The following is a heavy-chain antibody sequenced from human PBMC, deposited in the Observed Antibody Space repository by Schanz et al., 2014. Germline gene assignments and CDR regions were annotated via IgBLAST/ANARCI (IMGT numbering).Heavy chain of an antibody. Sequence: VHLLESGGGLVEPGGSLRLSCAASGFSFTNYAMSWVRQAPGKGLEWVSLISDSGDTAYYADSVKGRFTISRDNFKNTLFLRMNSLRAEDTAVYCCAKGRFGELSAFDIWGQGTMXSVSS. D-gene: IGHD3-10*01. J-gene: IGHJ3*02. CDR3: AKGRFGELSAFDI. V-gene: IGHV3-23*01. CDR1: GFSFTNYA. CDR2: ISDSGDTA.